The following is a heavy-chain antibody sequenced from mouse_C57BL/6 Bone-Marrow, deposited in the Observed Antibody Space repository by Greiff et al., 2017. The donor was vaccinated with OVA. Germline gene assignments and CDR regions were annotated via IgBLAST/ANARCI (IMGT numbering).Heavy chain of an antibody. V-gene: IGHV1-81*01. CDR2: IYPRSGNT. CDR3: AREGLRGRYFDV. J-gene: IGHJ1*03. CDR1: GYTFTSYG. Sequence: VQLVESGAELARPGASVKLSCRASGYTFTSYGISWVKQRTGQGLEWIGEIYPRSGNTYYNEKFKGKATLTADKSSSTAYMELRSLTSEDAAVYFCAREGLRGRYFDVWGTGTTVTVSS.